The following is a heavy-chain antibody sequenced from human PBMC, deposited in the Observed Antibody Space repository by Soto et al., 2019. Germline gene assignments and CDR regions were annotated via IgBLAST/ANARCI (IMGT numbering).Heavy chain of an antibody. CDR3: AKVAVAGGIPKY. Sequence: QVQLVESGGGVVQPGRSLRLSCAASGFTFSSYGMHWVRQAPGKGLEWVAVISYDGSNKYYADSVKGRFTISRDNSKNTLYLQMNSLRAEDTAVYYCAKVAVAGGIPKYWGQGTLVTVSS. J-gene: IGHJ4*02. D-gene: IGHD6-19*01. CDR2: ISYDGSNK. V-gene: IGHV3-30*18. CDR1: GFTFSSYG.